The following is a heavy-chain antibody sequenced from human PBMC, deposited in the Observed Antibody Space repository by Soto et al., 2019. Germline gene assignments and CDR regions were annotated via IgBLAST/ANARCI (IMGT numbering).Heavy chain of an antibody. D-gene: IGHD6-19*01. Sequence: GTPVKVSCKASRDTFTSSCMSWARQSPGQGLEWMGWISAYNGNPNYAQKLQGRVTMTTDTSTSTAYMELRSLRPDDTAVYYCARTRIGVSLYDFDYWGQGTLVIVSS. CDR1: RDTFTSSC. CDR2: ISAYNGNP. J-gene: IGHJ4*02. V-gene: IGHV1-18*01. CDR3: ARTRIGVSLYDFDY.